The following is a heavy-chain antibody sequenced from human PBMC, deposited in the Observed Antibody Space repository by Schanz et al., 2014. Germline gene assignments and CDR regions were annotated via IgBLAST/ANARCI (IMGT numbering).Heavy chain of an antibody. CDR1: GFSFSDYY. J-gene: IGHJ3*02. CDR2: FDAHDGRA. Sequence: VHLLESGGGLVEPGGSLRLSCAASGFSFSDYYMSWIRQAPGKGLEWVSGFDAHDGRAYYADSAKGRFTISRDNSKSTLYVEMNSLRVEDTAVYYCAKGRFGELSAFDIWGQGTMVTVSS. CDR3: AKGRFGELSAFDI. V-gene: IGHV3-23*01. D-gene: IGHD3-10*01.